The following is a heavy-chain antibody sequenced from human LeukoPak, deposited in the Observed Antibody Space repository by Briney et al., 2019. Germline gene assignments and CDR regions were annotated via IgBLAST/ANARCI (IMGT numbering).Heavy chain of an antibody. CDR2: INWNGGST. D-gene: IGHD4-17*01. V-gene: IGHV3-20*04. CDR1: GFTFDDYG. CDR3: ARGNGDYVGFDY. J-gene: IGHJ4*02. Sequence: RPGGSLRLSCAASGFTFDDYGMSWVRQAPGKGLEWVSGINWNGGSTGYADSVKGRFTISRDNAKNTLYLQMNSLRAEDTAVYYCARGNGDYVGFDYWGQGTLVTVSS.